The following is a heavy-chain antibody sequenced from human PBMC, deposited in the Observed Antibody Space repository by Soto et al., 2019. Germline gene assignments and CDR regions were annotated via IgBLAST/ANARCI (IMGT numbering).Heavy chain of an antibody. CDR2: IGGSGAPT. J-gene: IGHJ4*02. Sequence: GGSLRLSCAASGLTFSNYAMNWVRQAPGKGLEWVSTIGGSGAPTYYADSVRGRFTISRDNSKNTLYLQMNSLRDEDTAVYFCASKLTFGSSSDYWGQGTLVTVSS. CDR3: ASKLTFGSSSDY. CDR1: GLTFSNYA. V-gene: IGHV3-23*01. D-gene: IGHD3-10*01.